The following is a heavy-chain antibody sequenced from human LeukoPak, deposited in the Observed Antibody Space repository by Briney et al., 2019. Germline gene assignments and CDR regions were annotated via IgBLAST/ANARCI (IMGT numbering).Heavy chain of an antibody. CDR3: AKNCGGDCYSFDAFDI. CDR2: ISSSSSYI. D-gene: IGHD2-21*02. CDR1: GFTFSSYS. Sequence: PGGSLRLSCAASGFTFSSYSMNWVRQAPGKGLEWVSSISSSSSYIYYADSVKGRFTISRDNSKNTLYLQMNSLRAEDTAVYYCAKNCGGDCYSFDAFDIWGQGTMVTVSS. V-gene: IGHV3-21*01. J-gene: IGHJ3*02.